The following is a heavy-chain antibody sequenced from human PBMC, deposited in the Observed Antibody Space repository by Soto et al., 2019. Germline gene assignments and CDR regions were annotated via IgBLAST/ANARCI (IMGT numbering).Heavy chain of an antibody. V-gene: IGHV4-31*03. J-gene: IGHJ4*02. CDR2: IYYSGST. CDR1: GGSISSGGYY. Sequence: QVQLQESGPGLVKPSQTLSLTCTVSGGSISSGGYYWSWIRQHPGKGLEWIGYIYYSGSTYYNPSLKSRFTRSVDTSKNHSSLKLISLTAADTAVYYCARWVGATSFDYWGQGTLVTVSS. D-gene: IGHD1-26*01. CDR3: ARWVGATSFDY.